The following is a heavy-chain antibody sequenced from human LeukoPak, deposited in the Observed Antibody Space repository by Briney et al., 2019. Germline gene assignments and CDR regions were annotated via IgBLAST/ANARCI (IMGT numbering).Heavy chain of an antibody. CDR3: TTVHQPYYYDSSGYVDY. J-gene: IGHJ4*02. V-gene: IGHV3-15*01. CDR2: IKSKTDGGTT. D-gene: IGHD3-22*01. Sequence: GGSLRLSCAASGFTFSNAWMSWVRQAPGKGLEWVGRIKSKTDGGTTDYAAPVKGRFTISRDDSKNTLYLQMNSLKTEDTAVYYCTTVHQPYYYDSSGYVDYWGQGTLVTVSS. CDR1: GFTFSNAW.